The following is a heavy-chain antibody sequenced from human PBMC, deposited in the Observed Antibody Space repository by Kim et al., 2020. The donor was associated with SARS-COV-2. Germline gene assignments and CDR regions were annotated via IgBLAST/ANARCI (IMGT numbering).Heavy chain of an antibody. J-gene: IGHJ3*02. V-gene: IGHV4-31*03. CDR1: GGSISSGGYY. CDR3: AGVGRITIFGVVNAAFDI. Sequence: SETLSLTCTVSGGSISSGGYYWSWIRQHPGKGLEWIGYIYYSGSTYYNPSLKSRVTISVDTSKNQFSLKLSSVTAADTAVYYCAGVGRITIFGVVNAAFDILGQGTMVTVSS. CDR2: IYYSGST. D-gene: IGHD3-3*01.